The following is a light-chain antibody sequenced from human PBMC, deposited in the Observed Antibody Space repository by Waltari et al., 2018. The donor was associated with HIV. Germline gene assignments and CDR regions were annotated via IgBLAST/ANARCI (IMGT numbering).Light chain of an antibody. CDR1: SPHIGAGSA. V-gene: IGLV1-40*01. Sequence: QSVLTQPPSVSGAPGPRVTIPSTGSSPHIGAGSAVHRYQHLPGTSPKLLPYRSSNRPSGGPDRFSGSKSGTSASLASSGLQPDDETEYYCQSYDRSLSNWGFGGGTKLTVL. CDR2: RSS. CDR3: QSYDRSLSNWG. J-gene: IGLJ3*02.